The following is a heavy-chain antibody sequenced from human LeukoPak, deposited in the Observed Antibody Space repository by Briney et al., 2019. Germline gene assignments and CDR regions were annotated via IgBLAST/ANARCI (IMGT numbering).Heavy chain of an antibody. D-gene: IGHD5-18*01. Sequence: SETLSLTCTVSGGSISSYYWSWIRQPPGKGLGWIGYISYSGSTNYNPSLKSRVTISIDTSKNQFSLKLISVTAADTAVYFCARRVVDTAMTWANWFDPWGQGTPVIVSS. CDR1: GGSISSYY. J-gene: IGHJ5*02. V-gene: IGHV4-59*08. CDR3: ARRVVDTAMTWANWFDP. CDR2: ISYSGST.